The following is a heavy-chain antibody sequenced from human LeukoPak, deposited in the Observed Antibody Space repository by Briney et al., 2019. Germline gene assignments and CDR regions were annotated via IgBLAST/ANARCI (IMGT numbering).Heavy chain of an antibody. Sequence: PGGSLRLSCAASGFMFSSYWMSWVRQAPGKGLEWVANIKQDRSEKYYVDSVKGRFTVSRDNARNSLYLQMNSLSPEDTAVYYCAKEIWPTVTIPGRTYFDYWGQGTLVTVSS. CDR1: GFMFSSYW. CDR3: AKEIWPTVTIPGRTYFDY. J-gene: IGHJ4*02. V-gene: IGHV3-7*01. D-gene: IGHD4-17*01. CDR2: IKQDRSEK.